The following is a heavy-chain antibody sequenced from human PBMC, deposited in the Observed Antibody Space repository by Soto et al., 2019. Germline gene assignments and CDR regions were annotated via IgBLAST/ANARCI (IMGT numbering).Heavy chain of an antibody. CDR1: GFTFSSYA. Sequence: SLRLSCAASGFTFSSYAMHWVRQAPGKGLEWVAVISYDGSNKYYADSVKGRFTISRDNSKNTLYLQMNSLRAEDTAVYYCARVVRGDYFDYWGQGTLVTVSS. D-gene: IGHD2-2*01. CDR2: ISYDGSNK. J-gene: IGHJ4*02. V-gene: IGHV3-30-3*01. CDR3: ARVVRGDYFDY.